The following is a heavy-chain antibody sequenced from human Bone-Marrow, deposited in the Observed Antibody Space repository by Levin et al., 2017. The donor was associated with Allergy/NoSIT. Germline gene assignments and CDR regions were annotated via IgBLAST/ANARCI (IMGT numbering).Heavy chain of an antibody. J-gene: IGHJ5*01. Sequence: GGSLRLSCAASGFTFSSYVMSWVRQAPGKGLEWLSGISGTSMSRYYANSVKGRVTISRDNSKNTLYLQMVGLRADDTAVYYCAKDYWPSLNTVPTNNLFDSWGQGTLVTVSS. D-gene: IGHD4-17*01. CDR2: ISGTSMSR. CDR3: AKDYWPSLNTVPTNNLFDS. CDR1: GFTFSSYV. V-gene: IGHV3-23*01.